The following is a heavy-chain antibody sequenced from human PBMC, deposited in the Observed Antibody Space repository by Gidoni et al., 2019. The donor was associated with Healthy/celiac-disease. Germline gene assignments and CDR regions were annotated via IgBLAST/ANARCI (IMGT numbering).Heavy chain of an antibody. CDR3: ARVKGEKLRNYFDY. CDR2: INAGNGNT. D-gene: IGHD3-16*01. J-gene: IGHJ4*02. V-gene: IGHV1-3*01. Sequence: QVQLVQSGAEVKKPGASVKVSCKASGYTFTSYAMHWVRQAPGQRLEWMGWINAGNGNTKYSQKFQGRVTITRDTSASTAYMELSSLRSEDTAVYYCARVKGEKLRNYFDYWGQGTLVTVSS. CDR1: GYTFTSYA.